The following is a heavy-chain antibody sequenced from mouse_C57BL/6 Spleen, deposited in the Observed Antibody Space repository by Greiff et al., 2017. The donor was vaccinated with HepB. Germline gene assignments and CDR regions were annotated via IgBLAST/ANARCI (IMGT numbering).Heavy chain of an antibody. Sequence: VQLQQPGAELVKPGASVKLSCKASGYTFTSYWMHWVKQRPGQGLEWIGMIHPNSGSTNYNEKFKSKATLTVDKSSSTAYMQLSSLTSEDSAVYYCARHYGSSLFAYWGQGTLVTVSA. J-gene: IGHJ3*01. CDR3: ARHYGSSLFAY. CDR1: GYTFTSYW. CDR2: IHPNSGST. V-gene: IGHV1-64*01. D-gene: IGHD1-1*01.